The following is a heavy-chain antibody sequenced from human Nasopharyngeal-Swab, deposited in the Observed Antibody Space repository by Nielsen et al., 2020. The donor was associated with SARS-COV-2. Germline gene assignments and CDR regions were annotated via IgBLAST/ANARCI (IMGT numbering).Heavy chain of an antibody. CDR1: GFTFSTYS. V-gene: IGHV3-21*01. J-gene: IGHJ5*02. CDR3: TRDLGRWQLFDP. Sequence: GGSLRLSCAASGFTFSTYSMNWVRQAPGKGLEWVSSISSSSSYTYYADSVKGRFTISRDNAKNSLYLQMNSLRAEDTAVFYCTRDLGRWQLFDPWGQGTLVTSPQ. D-gene: IGHD7-27*01. CDR2: ISSSSSYT.